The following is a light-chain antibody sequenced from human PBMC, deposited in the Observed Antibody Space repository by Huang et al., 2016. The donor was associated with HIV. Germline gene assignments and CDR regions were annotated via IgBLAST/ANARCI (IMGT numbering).Light chain of an antibody. J-gene: IGKJ4*01. CDR2: DAS. Sequence: EILLTQSPATLSLSPGERATLSCRASQGVSSYLAWYQHKPGQAPRLLIYDASSRATGIPDRFSGSGSGTDFTLTISSLEPEDFAIYYCQQRSNWPALTFGGGTKVEIK. V-gene: IGKV3-11*01. CDR3: QQRSNWPALT. CDR1: QGVSSY.